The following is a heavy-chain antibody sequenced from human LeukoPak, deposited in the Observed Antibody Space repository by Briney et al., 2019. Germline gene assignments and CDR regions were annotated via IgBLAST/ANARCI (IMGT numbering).Heavy chain of an antibody. J-gene: IGHJ4*02. CDR1: GGTFSSYT. CDR3: ARDDAVGATNY. CDR2: IIPILGIA. Sequence: SVKVSCKASGGTFSSYTISLVRQAPGQGLEWMGRIIPILGIANYAQKFQGRVTITADKSTSTAYMELSSLRSEDTAVYYCARDDAVGATNYWGQGTLVTVSS. V-gene: IGHV1-69*04. D-gene: IGHD1-26*01.